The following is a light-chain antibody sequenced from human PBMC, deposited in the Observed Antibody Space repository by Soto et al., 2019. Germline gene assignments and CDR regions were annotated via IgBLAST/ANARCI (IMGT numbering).Light chain of an antibody. V-gene: IGLV2-18*02. J-gene: IGLJ1*01. Sequence: QSVLTQPPSVPGSPGQSVAISCTGTSSDVGNSNGVSWYHQPPGTAPKLIIYDVNNRPSGVPDRFSGSKSGNTASLTISGLQVEDEGDYYCSSYTSSSTYVFGTGSNVTVL. CDR3: SSYTSSSTYV. CDR2: DVN. CDR1: SSDVGNSNG.